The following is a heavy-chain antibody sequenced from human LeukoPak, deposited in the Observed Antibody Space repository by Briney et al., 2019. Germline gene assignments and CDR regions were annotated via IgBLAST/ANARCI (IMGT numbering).Heavy chain of an antibody. V-gene: IGHV3-7*01. CDR2: IKQAGSEE. CDR3: ARAVAYYFDY. D-gene: IGHD2-21*01. CDR1: GFTFSSYW. Sequence: GGSLRLSCAASGFTFSSYWMSWVRQAPGKGLEWVANIKQAGSEEYYVDSVKGRFTISRDNVKNSLYLQMNSLRVEDTAVYYCARAVAYYFDYWGQGTLVTVSS. J-gene: IGHJ4*02.